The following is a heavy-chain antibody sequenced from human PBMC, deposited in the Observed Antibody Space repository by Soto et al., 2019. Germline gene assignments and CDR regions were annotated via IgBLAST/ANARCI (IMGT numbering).Heavy chain of an antibody. CDR1: GFTFSNYC. V-gene: IGHV3-33*01. CDR3: ARAAAGNSPFDY. J-gene: IGHJ4*02. CDR2: IWYDGSNK. D-gene: IGHD6-13*01. Sequence: QVQLVESGGGVVQPGRSLRLSCAASGFTFSNYCMHWVRQAPGKGLEWVAVIWYDGSNKYYADSVKGRFTISRDNSKNTLYLQMDSLRAEDTAVYYCARAAAGNSPFDYWGQGTLVTVSS.